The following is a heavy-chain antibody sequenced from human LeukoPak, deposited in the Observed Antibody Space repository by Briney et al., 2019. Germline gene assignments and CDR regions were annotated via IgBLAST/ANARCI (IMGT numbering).Heavy chain of an antibody. D-gene: IGHD3-10*01. CDR2: INPNSGGT. CDR3: ARAWGYYGSGSPYYFDY. CDR1: GYTCTGYY. V-gene: IGHV1-2*02. J-gene: IGHJ4*02. Sequence: ASVKVSCKASGYTCTGYYMHWVRQAPGQGHEWMGWINPNSGGTNYAQKFQGRVTMPRDTSISTAYMELSRLRSDDTAVYYCARAWGYYGSGSPYYFDYWGQGTLVTVSS.